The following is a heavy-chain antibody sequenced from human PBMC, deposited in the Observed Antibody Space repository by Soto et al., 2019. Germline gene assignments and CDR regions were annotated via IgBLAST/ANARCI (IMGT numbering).Heavy chain of an antibody. Sequence: SGPTLVNPTQTLTLTCTFSGFSLSTSGVGVGWIRQPPGKALEWLALIYWNDDKRYSPSLKSRLTITKDTSKNQVVLTMTNMDPVDTATYYRAHGYYYGSGSYPNWFDPWGQGTLVTVSS. CDR3: AHGYYYGSGSYPNWFDP. CDR2: IYWNDDK. V-gene: IGHV2-5*01. CDR1: GFSLSTSGVG. D-gene: IGHD3-10*01. J-gene: IGHJ5*02.